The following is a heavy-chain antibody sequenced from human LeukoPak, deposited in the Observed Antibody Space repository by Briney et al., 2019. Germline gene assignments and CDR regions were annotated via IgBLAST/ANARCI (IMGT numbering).Heavy chain of an antibody. D-gene: IGHD5-12*01. CDR1: GGSISSNIYY. CDR3: ARRGGYDFSYDC. CDR2: IYYHGST. J-gene: IGHJ4*02. Sequence: PSETLSLTCTVSGGSISSNIYYWGWIRQPPGKGIEGIGDIYYHGSTYYHPSPKDRVTKSVDKSKNQFPPTLSPVTPSETALYYCARRGGYDFSYDCWGQGILVTVSS. V-gene: IGHV4-39*01.